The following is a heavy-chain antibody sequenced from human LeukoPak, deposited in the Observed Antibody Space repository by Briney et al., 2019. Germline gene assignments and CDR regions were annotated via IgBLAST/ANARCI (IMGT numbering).Heavy chain of an antibody. J-gene: IGHJ4*02. CDR2: IYPGDSDP. Sequence: GASLEISCKGSRSNFTTYWIPSVRQMPGKGLEWMGNIYPGDSDPRYSPSFQGQVTISADKSISTAYLQWSSLEASDSAMYYCVRHGLGSSWFGFDYWGQGTLVTVSS. CDR1: RSNFTTYW. CDR3: VRHGLGSSWFGFDY. V-gene: IGHV5-51*01. D-gene: IGHD6-13*01.